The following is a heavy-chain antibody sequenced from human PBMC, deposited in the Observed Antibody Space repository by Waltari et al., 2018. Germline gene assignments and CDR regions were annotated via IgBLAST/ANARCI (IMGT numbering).Heavy chain of an antibody. CDR3: ASKGSLYYDFWSDSLAHFDY. J-gene: IGHJ4*02. D-gene: IGHD3-3*01. CDR1: GGSFSGYY. V-gene: IGHV4-34*01. CDR2: INHRGST. Sequence: QVQLQQWGAGLLKPSETLSLTCAVYGGSFSGYYWSWIRQPPGKGLEWIGEINHRGSTNSNPSLKSRVTISVDTSKNQFSRKLSSVTAADTAVYYCASKGSLYYDFWSDSLAHFDYWGQGTLVTVSS.